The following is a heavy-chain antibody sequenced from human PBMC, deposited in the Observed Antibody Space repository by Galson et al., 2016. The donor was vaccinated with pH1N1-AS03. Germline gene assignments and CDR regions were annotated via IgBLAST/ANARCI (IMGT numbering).Heavy chain of an antibody. V-gene: IGHV4-4*02. J-gene: IGHJ4*02. CDR2: VFPSGTT. CDR3: ARGYDYSAYYFRM. CDR1: GASISSCHNW. Sequence: ETLSLTCTVAGASISSCHNWWRWVRRPPGEGLEWIGEVFPSGTTNYKPSLKSRVVISFDKAKNQFSLRLNSVTAADTAVYYCARGYDYSAYYFRMWGQGTLVTVSS. D-gene: IGHD3-22*01.